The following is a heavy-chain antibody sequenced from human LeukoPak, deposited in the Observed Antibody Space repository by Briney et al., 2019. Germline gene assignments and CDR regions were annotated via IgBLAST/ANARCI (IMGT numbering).Heavy chain of an antibody. CDR2: IYDSGKT. V-gene: IGHV4-59*01. D-gene: IGHD6-6*01. CDR3: ARGGMDRSSSDFFDH. Sequence: TPSETLSLTCTVSGGSISSYYWSWIRQSPGKGLEWMGYIYDSGKTDYNPSLKSRVTISLETSKNQFSLKVSSVTAGDTAVHYCARGGMDRSSSDFFDHWGQGIQVTVSS. J-gene: IGHJ4*02. CDR1: GGSISSYY.